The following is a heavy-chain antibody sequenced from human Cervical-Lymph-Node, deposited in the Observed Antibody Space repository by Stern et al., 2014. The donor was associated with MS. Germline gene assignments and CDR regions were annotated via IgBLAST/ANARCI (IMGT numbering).Heavy chain of an antibody. CDR2: ISYDGSNK. CDR3: AKVGMNFMVRGVIWFDP. D-gene: IGHD3-10*01. CDR1: GFTFSSYG. J-gene: IGHJ5*02. Sequence: VQLVESGGGVVQPGRSLRLSCAASGFTFSSYGMHWVRQAPGKGLEWVAVISYDGSNKYYADSVKGRFIISRDNSKNTLYLQMNSLRVEDTAVYYCAKVGMNFMVRGVIWFDPWGQGTPVTVSS. V-gene: IGHV3-30*18.